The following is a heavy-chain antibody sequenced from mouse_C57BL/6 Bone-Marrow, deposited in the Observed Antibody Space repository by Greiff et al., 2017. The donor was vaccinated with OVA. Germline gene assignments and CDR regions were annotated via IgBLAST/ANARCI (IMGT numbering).Heavy chain of an antibody. J-gene: IGHJ2*01. V-gene: IGHV3-6*01. CDR3: ASGYGSSRFDY. D-gene: IGHD1-1*01. CDR2: ISYDGSN. CDR1: GYSITSGYY. Sequence: EVKLVESGPGLVKPSQSLSLTCSVTGYSITSGYYWNWIRQSPGNKLEWMCYISYDGSNNYNPSLKNRISITRDKSKNQLFLKLNSVTTGDTAAYYCASGYGSSRFDYWGQGTTLTVAA.